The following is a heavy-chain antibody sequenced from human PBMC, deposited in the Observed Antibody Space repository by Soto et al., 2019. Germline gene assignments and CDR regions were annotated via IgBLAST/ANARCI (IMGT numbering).Heavy chain of an antibody. CDR2: IYYSGST. CDR3: ARYLGDASNYILDY. D-gene: IGHD3-16*01. Sequence: SETLSLTCTVSGGSISSYYWSWIRQPPGKGLEWIGYIYYSGSTNYNPSLKSRVTISVDTSKNQFSLKLSSVTAAVTAVYYCARYLGDASNYILDYWGHGTFV. CDR1: GGSISSYY. V-gene: IGHV4-59*01. J-gene: IGHJ4*01.